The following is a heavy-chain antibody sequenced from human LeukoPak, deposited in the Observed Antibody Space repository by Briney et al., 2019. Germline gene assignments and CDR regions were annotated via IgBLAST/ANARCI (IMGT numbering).Heavy chain of an antibody. CDR1: GFTFSSYA. V-gene: IGHV3-23*01. Sequence: GGSLRLSCAASGFTFSSYAMSWVRQAPGKGLEWVSTISGSGGSTYYADSVKGRFTISRDNSKNTLYLQMNSLRAEDTAVYYCAKAPVAYYYDSSGYYLGFDYWGQGTLVTVSS. CDR3: AKAPVAYYYDSSGYYLGFDY. D-gene: IGHD3-22*01. CDR2: ISGSGGST. J-gene: IGHJ4*02.